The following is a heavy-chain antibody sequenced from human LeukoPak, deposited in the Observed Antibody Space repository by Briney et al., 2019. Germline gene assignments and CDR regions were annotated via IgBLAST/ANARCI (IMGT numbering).Heavy chain of an antibody. CDR3: AKDAAYYDSSGYGYYYMDV. CDR2: ISGSGGST. V-gene: IGHV3-23*01. D-gene: IGHD3-22*01. Sequence: PGGSLRLSCAASGFTFSSYAMSWVRQAPGKGLEGVSAISGSGGSTCYADSVKGRFTISRDNSKHTLYLQMNSLRAEDTAVYYCAKDAAYYDSSGYGYYYMDVWGKGTTVTVS. J-gene: IGHJ6*03. CDR1: GFTFSSYA.